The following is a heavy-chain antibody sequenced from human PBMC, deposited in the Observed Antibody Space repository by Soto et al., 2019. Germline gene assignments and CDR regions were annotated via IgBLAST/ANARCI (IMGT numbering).Heavy chain of an antibody. J-gene: IGHJ4*02. CDR2: IFSNDEK. D-gene: IGHD6-6*01. CDR3: ARISEYSSSSGSIDY. Sequence: GSGPTLVNPTETLTLTCTVSGFSLSNARMGVSWIRQPPGKALEWLAHIFSNDEKSYSTSLKSRLTISKDTSKSQVVLTMTNMDPVDTATYYCARISEYSSSSGSIDYWGQGTLVTVSS. CDR1: GFSLSNARMG. V-gene: IGHV2-26*01.